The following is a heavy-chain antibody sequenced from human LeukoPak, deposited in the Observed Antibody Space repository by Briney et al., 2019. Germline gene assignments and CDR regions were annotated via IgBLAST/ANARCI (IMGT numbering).Heavy chain of an antibody. CDR2: IKQDGRVK. CDR1: GFTFPNYW. CDR3: ARDRDDGGFDY. Sequence: GPSLRLSCVASGFTFPNYWMSWVRQPPEKGLEWVANIKQDGRVKQYVDSMKGRFTISRDNAKNSLYLQMNSLRAEDTAVYYCARDRDDGGFDYWGQGILVTVSS. D-gene: IGHD4-23*01. V-gene: IGHV3-7*01. J-gene: IGHJ4*02.